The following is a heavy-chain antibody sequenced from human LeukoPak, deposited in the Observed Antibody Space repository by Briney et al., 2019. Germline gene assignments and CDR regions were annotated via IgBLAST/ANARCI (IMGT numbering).Heavy chain of an antibody. V-gene: IGHV4-59*01. CDR2: IHYSGST. D-gene: IGHD6-13*01. CDR3: ASAVVYTSYYGMDV. Sequence: SETLSLTCTVSGGSISSYYWSWIRQPPVKGLEWIGHIHYSGSTNYNPSLKSRVTMSIDTSKNQFSLKLGSVTAADTAVYYCASAVVYTSYYGMDVWGQGTTVTVSS. J-gene: IGHJ6*02. CDR1: GGSISSYY.